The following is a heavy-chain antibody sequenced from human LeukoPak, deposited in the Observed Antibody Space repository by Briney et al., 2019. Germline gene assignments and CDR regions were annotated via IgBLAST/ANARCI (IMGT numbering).Heavy chain of an antibody. CDR2: ISYDGSNK. J-gene: IGHJ4*02. D-gene: IGHD2-15*01. Sequence: GRSLRLSCAASGFTFSSYAMHWVRQAPGKGLEWVAVISYDGSNKYYADSVKGRFTISRDNSKNTLYLQMNSLRAEDTAVYYCARQLVVAATNYFDYWGQGTLVTVSS. CDR1: GFTFSSYA. V-gene: IGHV3-30-3*01. CDR3: ARQLVVAATNYFDY.